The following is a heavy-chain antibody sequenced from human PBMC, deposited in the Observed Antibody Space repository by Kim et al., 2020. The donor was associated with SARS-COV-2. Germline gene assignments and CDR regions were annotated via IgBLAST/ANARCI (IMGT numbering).Heavy chain of an antibody. J-gene: IGHJ5*02. CDR3: ARDGPYYEFWSGYYTGGWFDP. D-gene: IGHD3-3*01. CDR1: GGSISSGGYY. V-gene: IGHV4-31*03. CDR2: IYYSGST. Sequence: SETLSLTCTVSGGSISSGGYYWSWIRQHPGKGLEWIGYIYYSGSTYYNPSLKSRVTITVDTSKNQFSLKLSSVTAADTAVYYCARDGPYYEFWSGYYTGGWFDPWGQGNLVTVSS.